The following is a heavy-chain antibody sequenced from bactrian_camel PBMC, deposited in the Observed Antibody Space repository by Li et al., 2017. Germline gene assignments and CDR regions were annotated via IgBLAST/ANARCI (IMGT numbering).Heavy chain of an antibody. Sequence: HVQLVESGGGSVQAGGSLTLSCAASGHILGSRCMGWFRQAPGKEREGVASIHTGGNSPDYADAVKGRFTIYEDRDKNTVFLQMNSLKSEDTAMYYCAAARPTLCRSWSAYNYWGQGTQVTVS. CDR2: IHTGGNSP. D-gene: IGHD6*01. J-gene: IGHJ4*01. V-gene: IGHV3S1*01. CDR1: GHILGSRC. CDR3: AAARPTLCRSWSAYNY.